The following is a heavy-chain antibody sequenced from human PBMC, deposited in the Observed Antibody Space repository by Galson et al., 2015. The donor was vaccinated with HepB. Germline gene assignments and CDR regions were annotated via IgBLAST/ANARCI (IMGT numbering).Heavy chain of an antibody. Sequence: SVKVSCKASGYTFTSYDINWVRQATGQGLEWMGWMNPNSGNTGYAQKFQGRVTMTRNTSISTAYMELSSLRSEDTAVYYCARDLAVAGTDWFDPWGQGTLVTVSS. CDR3: ARDLAVAGTDWFDP. CDR1: GYTFTSYD. CDR2: MNPNSGNT. V-gene: IGHV1-8*01. J-gene: IGHJ5*02. D-gene: IGHD6-19*01.